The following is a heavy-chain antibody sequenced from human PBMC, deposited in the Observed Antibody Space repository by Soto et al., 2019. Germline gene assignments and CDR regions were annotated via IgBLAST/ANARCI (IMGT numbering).Heavy chain of an antibody. J-gene: IGHJ6*02. D-gene: IGHD1-1*01. Sequence: QVQLVQSGAEVKKPGSSVKGSCKASGGTFSSYAISWVRQAPGQGLEWMGGIIPIFGTANYAQKFQGRVTITADESTSTAYMDLSSLRSEDTAVYYCAREKGLERLAHYGMDVWGQGTTVTVSS. CDR3: AREKGLERLAHYGMDV. CDR1: GGTFSSYA. CDR2: IIPIFGTA. V-gene: IGHV1-69*01.